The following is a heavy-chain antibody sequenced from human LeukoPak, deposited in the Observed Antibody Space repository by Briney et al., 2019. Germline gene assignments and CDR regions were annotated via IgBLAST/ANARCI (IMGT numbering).Heavy chain of an antibody. CDR2: INHSGST. J-gene: IGHJ5*02. CDR3: ARGALYSSSQGWFDH. CDR1: GGSFSGYY. Sequence: SETLSLTCAVYGGSFSGYYWSWIRQPPGKGLEWIGEINHSGSTNYNPSLKSRVTISVDTSKNQFSLKLSSVTAADTAVYYCARGALYSSSQGWFDHWGQGTLVTVSS. D-gene: IGHD6-13*01. V-gene: IGHV4-34*01.